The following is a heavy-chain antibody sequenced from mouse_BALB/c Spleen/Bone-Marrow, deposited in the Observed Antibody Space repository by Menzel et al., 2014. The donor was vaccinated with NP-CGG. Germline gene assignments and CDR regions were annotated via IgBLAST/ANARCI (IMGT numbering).Heavy chain of an antibody. J-gene: IGHJ4*01. CDR2: INPYNDGI. D-gene: IGHD1-2*01. Sequence: VQLKDSGPELVKPGASVKMSCKASGFTFTRYVIHWVRQKPEQGLEWIGYINPYNDGIKYNEKFKGKATLTSDKSSSTAYMELSSLTSEDSAVYYCASGTPATSYYALDYWGQGTSVTVSS. V-gene: IGHV1-14*01. CDR1: GFTFTRYV. CDR3: ASGTPATSYYALDY.